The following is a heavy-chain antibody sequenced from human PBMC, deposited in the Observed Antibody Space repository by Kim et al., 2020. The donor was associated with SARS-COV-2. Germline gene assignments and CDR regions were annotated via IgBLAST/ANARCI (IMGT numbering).Heavy chain of an antibody. Sequence: TQRFQGRVTMTRDTSTSTVYMELSSLRSEDTAVYYCARGSSSWGLILGYWGQGTLVTVSS. J-gene: IGHJ4*02. CDR3: ARGSSSWGLILGY. D-gene: IGHD6-13*01. V-gene: IGHV1-46*01.